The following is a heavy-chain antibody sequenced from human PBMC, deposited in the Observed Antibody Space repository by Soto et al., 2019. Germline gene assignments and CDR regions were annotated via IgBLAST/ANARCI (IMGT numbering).Heavy chain of an antibody. J-gene: IGHJ2*01. V-gene: IGHV4-59*08. D-gene: IGHD1-7*01. CDR1: GDSVSSHY. CDR3: ARPRGTTPAVWYFDL. Sequence: QVQLQESGPGLVKPSETLSVTCTVSGDSVSSHYWSWIRQPPGKGLELIGYVYHSGKTDSKPSLKSRVTILMDTSKNQISLSLTSVTAADTAVYFCARPRGTTPAVWYFDLWGRGTLVTVSS. CDR2: VYHSGKT.